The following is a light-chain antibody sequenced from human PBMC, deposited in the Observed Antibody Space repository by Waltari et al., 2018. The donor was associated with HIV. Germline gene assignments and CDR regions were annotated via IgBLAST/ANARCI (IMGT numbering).Light chain of an antibody. CDR1: QIVGSY. CDR3: QQRSDWPPT. CDR2: DAS. Sequence: EIVLTQSPATLSLYPGERATLSCRASQIVGSYLGWYQQKPGQAPSLLIYDASNRATVIPARFSGSGSGTDFTLTISSLEPEDFAVYYCQQRSDWPPTFGQGTKVEIK. V-gene: IGKV3-11*01. J-gene: IGKJ1*01.